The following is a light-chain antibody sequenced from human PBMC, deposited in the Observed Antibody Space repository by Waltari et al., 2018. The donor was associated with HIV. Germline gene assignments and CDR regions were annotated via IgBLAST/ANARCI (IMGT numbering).Light chain of an antibody. J-gene: IGLJ3*02. V-gene: IGLV2-8*01. CDR3: SSYAGSNNPV. Sequence: QSALTQPPSASGSPGQSVTISCTGTSSDVGGYKYVSWYQQHPGKAPKLIIYEVTKRPSGVPDRFSGSKSDNTASLTVSGLQAEDEADYYCSSYAGSNNPVFGGGTKLTVL. CDR1: SSDVGGYKY. CDR2: EVT.